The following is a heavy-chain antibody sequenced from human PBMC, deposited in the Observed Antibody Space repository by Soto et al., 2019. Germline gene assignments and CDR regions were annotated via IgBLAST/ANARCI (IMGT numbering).Heavy chain of an antibody. CDR1: GYTFTSYG. D-gene: IGHD3-10*01. CDR2: ISAYNGNT. V-gene: IGHV1-18*01. J-gene: IGHJ4*02. CDR3: ARGNYGSGSYWYSPTNFDY. Sequence: QVQLVQSGAEVKKPGASVKVSCKASGYTFTSYGISWVRQAPGQGLEWMGWISAYNGNTNYAQKLQGRVTMTTDTSASTAYMELRSLRSDDTAVYYCARGNYGSGSYWYSPTNFDYWGQGTLVTVSS.